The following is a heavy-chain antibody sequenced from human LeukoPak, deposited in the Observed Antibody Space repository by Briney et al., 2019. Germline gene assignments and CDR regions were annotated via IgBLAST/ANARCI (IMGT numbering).Heavy chain of an antibody. CDR2: INSDGSST. Sequence: GGSLRLSCAASGFTFSTYWMHWVRQAPGKGLVWVSRINSDGSSTNYADSVKGRFTISRDNAKNTLYLQMNSLRAEDTAVYYCAGDSHSYNFNYWGQGALVTVSS. V-gene: IGHV3-74*01. CDR1: GFTFSTYW. CDR3: AGDSHSYNFNY. J-gene: IGHJ4*02. D-gene: IGHD5-24*01.